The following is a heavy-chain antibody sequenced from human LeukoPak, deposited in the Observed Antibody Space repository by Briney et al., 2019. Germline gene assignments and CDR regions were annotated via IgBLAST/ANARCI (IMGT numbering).Heavy chain of an antibody. D-gene: IGHD5-12*01. J-gene: IGHJ1*01. CDR3: ATDWEWLRFRYFQH. CDR1: GYTFTNYG. CDR2: ISAYNGNT. V-gene: IGHV1-18*01. Sequence: GESLQISCQASGYTFTNYGISWVRQAPGQGLEWMGWISAYNGNTNYAQKLQGRVTMTTDTSTSTAYMELSSLRSEDTAVYYCATDWEWLRFRYFQHWGQGTLVTVSS.